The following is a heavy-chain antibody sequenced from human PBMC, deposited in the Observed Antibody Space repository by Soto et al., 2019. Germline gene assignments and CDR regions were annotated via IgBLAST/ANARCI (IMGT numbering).Heavy chain of an antibody. V-gene: IGHV4-4*02. CDR3: ARVLRSWFDP. Sequence: TSETLSLTCAVSGGSITSANWWTWVRQPPGGGLEWIGEISHSGITNYKASLKSRVTMSVDKTKNDVSLKLTSVTAADTAVYYCARVLRSWFDPCGQGTPVTVSS. CDR1: GGSITSANW. J-gene: IGHJ5*02. CDR2: ISHSGIT.